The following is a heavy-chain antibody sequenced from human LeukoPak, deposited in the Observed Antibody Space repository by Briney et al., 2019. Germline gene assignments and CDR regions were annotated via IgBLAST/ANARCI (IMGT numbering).Heavy chain of an antibody. Sequence: GGSLRLSCVGFGYTFDDHGMVWVRQAPGKGLEWVAGINWNGGSTGYADSVKGRFTISRDNAKNSLYLQMNSLRAEDTAVYYCARVGQPLDIWGQGTMVTVSS. CDR3: ARVGQPLDI. CDR2: INWNGGST. CDR1: GYTFDDHG. J-gene: IGHJ3*02. V-gene: IGHV3-20*04. D-gene: IGHD3-10*01.